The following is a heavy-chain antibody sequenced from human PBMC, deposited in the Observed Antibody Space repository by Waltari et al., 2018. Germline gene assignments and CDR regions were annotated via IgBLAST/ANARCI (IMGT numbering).Heavy chain of an antibody. CDR3: AREMALDSHAYDF. CDR1: GFTFSRHA. V-gene: IGHV3-30-3*01. J-gene: IGHJ4*02. Sequence: QVQLVESGGGVVQPGRSLRLSCTASGFTFSRHAMYWVRQAPGEGLQCVAVISTEGSGKYYAESVKGRFTVSRDNSRNKVSLHIDSLRVDDTAIYYCAREMALDSHAYDFWGQGTLVTVSS. CDR2: ISTEGSGK. D-gene: IGHD2-8*01.